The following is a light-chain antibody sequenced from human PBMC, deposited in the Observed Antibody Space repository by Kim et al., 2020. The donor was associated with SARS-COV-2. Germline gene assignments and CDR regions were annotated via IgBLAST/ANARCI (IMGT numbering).Light chain of an antibody. CDR1: QGINTY. J-gene: IGKJ1*01. CDR2: SAS. CDR3: QQYYDYPWT. Sequence: AIRITQSPSSLSASTGDRVTITCRASQGINTYLAWYQQKPGKAPKLLIYSASTLQSGVPSRFSGSGSGTDFTLTISCLQSEDFATYYCQQYYDYPWTFGQGTKVDIK. V-gene: IGKV1-8*01.